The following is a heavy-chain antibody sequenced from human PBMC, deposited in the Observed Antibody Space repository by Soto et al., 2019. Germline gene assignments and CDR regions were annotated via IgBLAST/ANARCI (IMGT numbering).Heavy chain of an antibody. D-gene: IGHD2-8*01. J-gene: IGHJ4*02. CDR1: GFTFSDYY. CDR3: ASGTNGAFFVY. Sequence: GGSLRLSCEASGFTFSDYYMGWIRQAPGKGLEWVSYISSRSSTIFYADSVKGRFTISRDNVKNSLYLQMNSLRAEDTAVYYCASGTNGAFFVYWGQGILVTVSS. CDR2: ISSRSSTI. V-gene: IGHV3-11*01.